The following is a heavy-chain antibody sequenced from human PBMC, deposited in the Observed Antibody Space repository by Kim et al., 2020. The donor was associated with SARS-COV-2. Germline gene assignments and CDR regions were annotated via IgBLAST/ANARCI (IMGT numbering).Heavy chain of an antibody. CDR3: AQIWFGT. CDR1: GFSFSTYE. J-gene: IGHJ5*02. Sequence: GGSLRLSCAASGFSFSTYEMNWVRQAPGQGLEWVSHISSSGSTIYYADSVKGRFTISRDNAKNSLYLQMNSLRVEDTAVYYCAQIWFGTRGQGTLVTVSP. CDR2: ISSSGSTI. V-gene: IGHV3-48*03.